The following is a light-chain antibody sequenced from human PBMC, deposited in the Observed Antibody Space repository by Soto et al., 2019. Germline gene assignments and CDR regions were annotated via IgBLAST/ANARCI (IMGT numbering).Light chain of an antibody. V-gene: IGKV3-15*01. CDR1: QSVSSN. Sequence: EMVMTQSPGTLSVSHGERVTLSCRASQSVSSNLACYQQKPGQAPSLLIYGAFTRATGIPARFSGTGSGTEFTLTISSLQSEDFALYYCQQDNDWPLTFCQGAKVDIK. CDR3: QQDNDWPLT. J-gene: IGKJ1*01. CDR2: GAF.